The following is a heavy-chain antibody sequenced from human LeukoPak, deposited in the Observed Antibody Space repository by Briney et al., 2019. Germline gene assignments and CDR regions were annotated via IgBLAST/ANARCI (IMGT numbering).Heavy chain of an antibody. Sequence: GSSVKVSCKASGGTFSSQTINWVRRAPGGGLEWMGRIIPVLGVADYAQKFQGRVTITTDEPTSTGYMELSSLTFDDTAVYYCARGHYGSGFWGQGTLVIVSS. V-gene: IGHV1-69*16. J-gene: IGHJ4*02. D-gene: IGHD3-10*01. CDR2: IIPVLGVA. CDR3: ARGHYGSGF. CDR1: GGTFSSQT.